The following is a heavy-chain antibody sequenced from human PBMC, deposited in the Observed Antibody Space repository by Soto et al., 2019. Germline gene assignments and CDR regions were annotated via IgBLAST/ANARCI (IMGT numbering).Heavy chain of an antibody. V-gene: IGHV3-53*01. J-gene: IGHJ6*02. CDR3: VRENLVLEGTLNTCHGMHV. CDR2: IFSGGNT. CDR1: GLIVSSNF. D-gene: IGHD3-3*01. Sequence: EVQLVESGGGLIQPGGSVRLSCAASGLIVSSNFMTWVRQSPGKGLEWVSVIFSGGNTEYGDSVKGRFTMFRDSSKNTVFLQMNSLSVEDTAMYYCVRENLVLEGTLNTCHGMHVWGQGTAVTVSS.